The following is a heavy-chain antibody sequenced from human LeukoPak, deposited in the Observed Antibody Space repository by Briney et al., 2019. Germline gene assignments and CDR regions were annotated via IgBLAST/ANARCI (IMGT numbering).Heavy chain of an antibody. CDR1: GGTFSSYA. CDR2: IIPIFGTA. Sequence: ASVKVSCKASGGTFSSYAISWVRQAPGQGLEWMGGIIPIFGTANYAQKFQGRVTITADESTSTAYLELSSLRSEDTAVYYCARGSDYDSSGYYNEDYWGQGTLVTVSS. V-gene: IGHV1-69*13. J-gene: IGHJ4*02. D-gene: IGHD3-22*01. CDR3: ARGSDYDSSGYYNEDY.